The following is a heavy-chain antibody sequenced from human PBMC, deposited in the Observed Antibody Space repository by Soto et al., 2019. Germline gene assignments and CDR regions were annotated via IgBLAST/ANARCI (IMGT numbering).Heavy chain of an antibody. J-gene: IGHJ5*02. V-gene: IGHV1-3*01. CDR2: INGGAGDT. Sequence: QVQLVQSGAEVRKPGASVKISCKASGYIFTSYAIHWLRQAPGQRLAWMGWINGGAGDTRYSVNFQVRVTFTRDTAATTAFMDLSSLGSADTAIYYCARSPSRMAAETQLDPWGQGTVVSVSS. CDR1: GYIFTSYA. D-gene: IGHD6-6*01. CDR3: ARSPSRMAAETQLDP.